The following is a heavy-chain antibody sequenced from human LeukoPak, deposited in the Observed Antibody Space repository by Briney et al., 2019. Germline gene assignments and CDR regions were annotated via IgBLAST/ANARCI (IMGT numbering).Heavy chain of an antibody. CDR3: ARDLEQWLTDGDY. CDR2: INSDGSST. V-gene: IGHV3-74*01. CDR1: GFTFSSYW. D-gene: IGHD6-19*01. Sequence: GGSLRLPCAASGFTFSSYWMHWVRHAPGKGLVWVSRINSDGSSTSYADSVKGRFTISRDNAKNTLYLQMNSLRAKDTAVYCCARDLEQWLTDGDYWGQGTLVTVSS. J-gene: IGHJ4*02.